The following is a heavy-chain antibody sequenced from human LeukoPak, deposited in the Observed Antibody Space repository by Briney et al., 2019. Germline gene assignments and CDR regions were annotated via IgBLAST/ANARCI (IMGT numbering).Heavy chain of an antibody. V-gene: IGHV3-74*01. CDR3: ARDPSPYCGDDCYLN. D-gene: IGHD2-21*02. CDR2: INSDGNSK. J-gene: IGHJ4*02. Sequence: GGSLRLSCAASGFTFSSYWMHWGRQAPGKGLVWVSRINSDGNSKTYADSVRGRFTISRDNAKNTLYLQMNSLRAEDTAVYYCARDPSPYCGDDCYLNWGQGTLVTVSS. CDR1: GFTFSSYW.